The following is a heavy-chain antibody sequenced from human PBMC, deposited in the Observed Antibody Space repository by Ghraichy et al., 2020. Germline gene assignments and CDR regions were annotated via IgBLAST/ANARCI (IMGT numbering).Heavy chain of an antibody. CDR1: AYTFSNCY. V-gene: IGHV1-46*01. Sequence: VKVSCKASAYTFSNCYVHWVRQAPGQGFEWMGTINPSGGSTSYAQKFQGRVTMTRDTSTSTVYMDLSSLRSEDTAVYYCARRQLCSGGNCYGMDVWGQGTTVTVSS. CDR3: ARRQLCSGGNCYGMDV. J-gene: IGHJ6*02. D-gene: IGHD2-15*01. CDR2: INPSGGST.